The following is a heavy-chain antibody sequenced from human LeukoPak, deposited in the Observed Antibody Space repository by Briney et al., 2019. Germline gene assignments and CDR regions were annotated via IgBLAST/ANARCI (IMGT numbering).Heavy chain of an antibody. CDR1: GFTFSDYY. Sequence: GGSLRLSCAASGFTFSDYYMSWIRQAPGKGLEWVSYISSSISYTNYADSVKGRFTISRDNAKNSLYLQMNSLRAEDTAVYYCARVSVPGRPALIGKAFDIWGQGTMVTASS. CDR2: ISSSISYT. D-gene: IGHD2/OR15-2a*01. J-gene: IGHJ3*02. CDR3: ARVSVPGRPALIGKAFDI. V-gene: IGHV3-11*05.